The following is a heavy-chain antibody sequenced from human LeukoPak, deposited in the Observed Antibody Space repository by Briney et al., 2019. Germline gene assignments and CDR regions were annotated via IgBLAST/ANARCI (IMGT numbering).Heavy chain of an antibody. J-gene: IGHJ4*02. CDR3: ARVIAVAGIDWYFDY. Sequence: GASVKVSCKASGGTFSSYAISWVRQAPGQGLEWMGGISAYNGNTNYAQKLQGRVTMTTDTSTSTAYMELRSLRSDDTAVYYCARVIAVAGIDWYFDYWGQGTLVTVSS. CDR1: GGTFSSYA. V-gene: IGHV1-18*01. D-gene: IGHD6-19*01. CDR2: ISAYNGNT.